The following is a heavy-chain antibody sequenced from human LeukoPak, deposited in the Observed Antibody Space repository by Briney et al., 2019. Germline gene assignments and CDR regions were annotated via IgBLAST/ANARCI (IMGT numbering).Heavy chain of an antibody. CDR1: GGTFSSYA. Sequence: SVKVSCKASGGTFSSYAIIWVRQAPGQGLEWMGGIIPIFGTANYAQKFQGRVTITTDESTSTAYMELSSLRSEDTAVYYCATNSYYDSSGYYPFWYYYYYMDVWGKGTTVTVSS. D-gene: IGHD3-22*01. V-gene: IGHV1-69*05. CDR3: ATNSYYDSSGYYPFWYYYYYMDV. CDR2: IIPIFGTA. J-gene: IGHJ6*03.